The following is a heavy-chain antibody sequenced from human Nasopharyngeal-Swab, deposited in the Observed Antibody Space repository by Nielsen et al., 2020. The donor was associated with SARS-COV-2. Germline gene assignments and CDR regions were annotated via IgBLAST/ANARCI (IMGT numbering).Heavy chain of an antibody. V-gene: IGHV1-69*10. CDR3: ARGPITIFGGYYMDV. Sequence: SAKVACKASGGTISSYAIRRGRQDAGEGLEWMGGISPILGVANYAQKFQGRVTITADKSTSTAYMELISLRSEDTAVYYCARGPITIFGGYYMDVWGKGTTVTVSS. CDR2: ISPILGVA. CDR1: GGTISSYA. J-gene: IGHJ6*03. D-gene: IGHD3-3*01.